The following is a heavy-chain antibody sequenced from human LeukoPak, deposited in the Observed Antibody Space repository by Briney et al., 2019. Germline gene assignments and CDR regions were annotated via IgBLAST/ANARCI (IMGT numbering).Heavy chain of an antibody. J-gene: IGHJ4*02. CDR2: IYYSGSA. CDR1: GDSISNYF. D-gene: IGHD3-22*01. CDR3: ARHVPYDSSDYTLTY. V-gene: IGHV4-59*08. Sequence: PSETLSFTCTVSGDSISNYFWSWIRQPPGKELEYIGYIYYSGSANYNPSLKSRVTISADTSKNQLSLKLNSVTAADTAVYYCARHVPYDSSDYTLTYWGQGTLVTVSS.